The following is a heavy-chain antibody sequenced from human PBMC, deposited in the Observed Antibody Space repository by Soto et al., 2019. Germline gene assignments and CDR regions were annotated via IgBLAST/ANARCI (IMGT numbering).Heavy chain of an antibody. CDR3: ARQLKMATIRYLDY. CDR1: GGSISSSSYY. J-gene: IGHJ4*02. D-gene: IGHD5-12*01. CDR2: IYYSGST. V-gene: IGHV4-39*01. Sequence: SETLSLTCTVSGGSISSSSYYWGWIRQPPGKGLEWIGSIYYSGSTYYNPSLKSRVTISVDTSKNQFSLKLSSVTAADTAVYYCARQLKMATIRYLDYWGQGTLVTVSS.